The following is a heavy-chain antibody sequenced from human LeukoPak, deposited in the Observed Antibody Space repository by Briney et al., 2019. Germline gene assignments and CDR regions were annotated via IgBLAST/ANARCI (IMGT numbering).Heavy chain of an antibody. D-gene: IGHD3-22*01. V-gene: IGHV3-11*04. CDR2: ISGSGSDI. CDR1: GFTFSDYY. CDR3: AKDPASYYYDSSGYYYGE. Sequence: GGSLRLSCAASGFTFSDYYMSWIGQAPGKGLECVAYISGSGSDIYYADSVKGRFTISRDNAKNSLYLQMNSLRAEDTAVYYCAKDPASYYYDSSGYYYGEWGQGTLVTVSS. J-gene: IGHJ4*02.